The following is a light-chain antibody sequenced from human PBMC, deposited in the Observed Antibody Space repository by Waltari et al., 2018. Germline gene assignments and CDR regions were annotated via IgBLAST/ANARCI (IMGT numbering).Light chain of an antibody. CDR3: GTWDSSLSGAV. V-gene: IGLV1-51*02. CDR2: EDT. Sequence: QSVLTQPPSVSAAPGQRVTISCSGGRSNIGNNYVSWYRQFQGTAPKLLIYEDTGRPSGVAGRAAGAMSGTSATLDITGVQAGDEADYYCGTWDSSLSGAVCGGGTHLTVL. J-gene: IGLJ7*01. CDR1: RSNIGNNY.